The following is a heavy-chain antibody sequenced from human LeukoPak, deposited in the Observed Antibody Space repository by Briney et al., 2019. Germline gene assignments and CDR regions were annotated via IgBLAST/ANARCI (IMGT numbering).Heavy chain of an antibody. J-gene: IGHJ4*02. Sequence: GASVKVSCKASGYTFTSYGISWVRQAPGQGLEWMGWISAYNGNTNYAQKLQGRVTMTTDTSTSTAYMELRSLGSDDTAVYYCARDSHYYDSSSPPYWGQGTLVTVSS. D-gene: IGHD3-22*01. V-gene: IGHV1-18*01. CDR2: ISAYNGNT. CDR3: ARDSHYYDSSSPPY. CDR1: GYTFTSYG.